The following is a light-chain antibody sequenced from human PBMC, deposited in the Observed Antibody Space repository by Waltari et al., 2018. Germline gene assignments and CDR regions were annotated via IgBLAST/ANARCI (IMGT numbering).Light chain of an antibody. V-gene: IGKV1-5*03. CDR2: KAS. CDR3: QQYNTYSS. J-gene: IGKJ2*01. CDR1: QSISNW. Sequence: DIRMIQSPSSLSASVGDRVTITCRASQSISNWLAWYQQKPGKAPILLIYKASILKSGVPSRFSGSGSGTQFTLTISSLQPGDFATYYCQQYNTYSSFGQGTKLEIK.